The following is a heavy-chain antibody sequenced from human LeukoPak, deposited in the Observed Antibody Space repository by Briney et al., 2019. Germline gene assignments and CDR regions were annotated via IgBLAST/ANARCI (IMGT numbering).Heavy chain of an antibody. Sequence: SSETLSLTCTVSGGSISSYYWSWIRQPAGKGLEWIGRIFPSGSTNYNPSLKSPFTMSVATSKNQFSLKLSSMTAADTAVYYCARDLYCSGDTCYETENWFDPWGQGTLVTVSS. CDR3: ARDLYCSGDTCYETENWFDP. CDR1: GGSISSYY. D-gene: IGHD2-15*01. J-gene: IGHJ5*02. CDR2: IFPSGST. V-gene: IGHV4-4*07.